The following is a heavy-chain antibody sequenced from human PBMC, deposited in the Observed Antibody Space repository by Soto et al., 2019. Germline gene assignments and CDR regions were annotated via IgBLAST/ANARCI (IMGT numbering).Heavy chain of an antibody. CDR3: TTDPSMSATGTTHDI. CDR2: IKSKTDGGTT. J-gene: IGHJ3*02. D-gene: IGHD1-1*01. CDR1: GFTFSNAW. Sequence: GGSLRLSCAASGFTFSNAWMSWVRQAPGKGLEWVGRIKSKTDGGTTDYAAPVKGRFTISRDDSKNTLYLQMNSLKTEDTAVYYCTTDPSMSATGTTHDIWGQGTMVTVSS. V-gene: IGHV3-15*01.